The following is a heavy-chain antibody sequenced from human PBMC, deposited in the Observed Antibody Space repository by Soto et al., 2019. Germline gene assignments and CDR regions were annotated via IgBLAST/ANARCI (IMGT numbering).Heavy chain of an antibody. V-gene: IGHV3-9*01. D-gene: IGHD3-16*01. CDR3: AKEMITFGDFNYYYMDV. CDR2: ITWHSGTI. CDR1: GFTFDQYT. Sequence: VQLVESGGGLVQPGRSLRLACAASGFTFDQYTMHWVRQAPGKGLEWVSSITWHSGTIGYADSVKGRFTISRDNAKNSLYRQMNSLRGEDTALYYCAKEMITFGDFNYYYMDVWGTGTTVTVSS. J-gene: IGHJ6*03.